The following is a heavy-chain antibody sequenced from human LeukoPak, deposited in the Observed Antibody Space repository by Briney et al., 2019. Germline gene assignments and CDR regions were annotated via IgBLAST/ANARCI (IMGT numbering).Heavy chain of an antibody. Sequence: SVKVSCKASGGTFSSYAIRWVRQAPGQGLEWMGRIIPILGIANYAQKFQGRVTITADKSTSTAYMELSSLRSEDTAVYYCARTDYYDSSGYYPDAFDIWGQGTMVTVSS. V-gene: IGHV1-69*04. J-gene: IGHJ3*02. CDR1: GGTFSSYA. D-gene: IGHD3-22*01. CDR2: IIPILGIA. CDR3: ARTDYYDSSGYYPDAFDI.